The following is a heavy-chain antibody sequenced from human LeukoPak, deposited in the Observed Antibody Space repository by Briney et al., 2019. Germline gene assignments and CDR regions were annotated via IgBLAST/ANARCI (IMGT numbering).Heavy chain of an antibody. D-gene: IGHD1-26*01. CDR1: GFTFSSYA. J-gene: IGHJ5*02. CDR3: ARGVVGLNWFDP. V-gene: IGHV3-23*01. Sequence: PGRSLRLSCAASGFTFSSYAMSWVRQAPGKGLEWVSAISGSGGSTYYADSVKGRFTISRDNAKNTLYLQMNSLRAEDTAVYYCARGVVGLNWFDPWGQGTLVTVSS. CDR2: ISGSGGST.